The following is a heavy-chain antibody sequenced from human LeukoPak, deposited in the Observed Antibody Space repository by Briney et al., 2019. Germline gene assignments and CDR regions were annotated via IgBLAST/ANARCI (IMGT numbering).Heavy chain of an antibody. Sequence: PSETLSLTCTVSGGPVSSYYWTWIRQPPGKGLEWIGHIHYSENINYNPSLQSRVIMSVDTSKNQVTLKLSSVTAADTAVYYCASNRLLGGWYPGRYGMDVWGQGTTVIVSS. CDR2: IHYSENI. CDR1: GGPVSSYY. V-gene: IGHV4-59*02. D-gene: IGHD6-19*01. J-gene: IGHJ6*02. CDR3: ASNRLLGGWYPGRYGMDV.